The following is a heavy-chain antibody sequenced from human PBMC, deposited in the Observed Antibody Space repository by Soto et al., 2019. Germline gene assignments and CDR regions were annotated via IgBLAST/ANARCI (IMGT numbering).Heavy chain of an antibody. V-gene: IGHV3-30*18. CDR2: ISYDGSNK. D-gene: IGHD5-12*01. CDR1: GFTFNSHG. J-gene: IGHJ5*02. Sequence: QVLLVESGGGVVQPGGSLTLSCVGSGFTFNSHGMHWVRQAPGKGLEWVAVISYDGSNKYYEEYVKGRFTISRDNSRNTVYLQLNSLRAEDTALYYCAQDRTAILAEVSWLESWGQGTLVTVSA. CDR3: AQDRTAILAEVSWLES.